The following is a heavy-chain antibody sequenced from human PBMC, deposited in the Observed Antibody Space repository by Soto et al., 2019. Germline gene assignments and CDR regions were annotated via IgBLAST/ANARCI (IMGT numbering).Heavy chain of an antibody. V-gene: IGHV2-5*02. J-gene: IGHJ4*02. Sequence: QITLKESGPTLVNPTQTLTLTCTFSGFSLSTSGVGVGWIRQPPGKALEWLALIYWDDDKRYSPSLKSRLTITKDTSKNQVVLTMTNMDPVDTATYYCAHIPGALPTLLYYFDYWGQGTLVTVSS. CDR1: GFSLSTSGVG. CDR2: IYWDDDK. CDR3: AHIPGALPTLLYYFDY. D-gene: IGHD3-10*01.